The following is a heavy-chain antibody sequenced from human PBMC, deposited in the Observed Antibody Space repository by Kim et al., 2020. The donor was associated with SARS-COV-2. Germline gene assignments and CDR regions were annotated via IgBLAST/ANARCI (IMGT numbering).Heavy chain of an antibody. CDR3: ARGRSGDYVWGSYSIKRVQYYFDY. Sequence: SETLSLTCAVYGGSFSGYYWSWIRQPPGKGLEWIGEINHSGSTNYNPSLKSRVTISVDTSKNQFSLKLSSVTAADTAVYYCARGRSGDYVWGSYSIKRVQYYFDYWGQGTLVTVSS. CDR1: GGSFSGYY. V-gene: IGHV4-34*01. J-gene: IGHJ4*02. D-gene: IGHD3-16*01. CDR2: INHSGST.